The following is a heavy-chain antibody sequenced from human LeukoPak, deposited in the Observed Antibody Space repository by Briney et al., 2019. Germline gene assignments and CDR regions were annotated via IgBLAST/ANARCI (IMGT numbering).Heavy chain of an antibody. Sequence: SETLSLTCTVSGGSISSSSYYWGWIRQPPGKGLEWIGSIYYSGSTYYNPSLKSRVTISVDTSKNQFSLKLSSVTAADTAVYYCAREVTNYGSGKELSYMDVWGKGTTVTVSS. D-gene: IGHD3-10*01. CDR1: GGSISSSSYY. V-gene: IGHV4-39*07. J-gene: IGHJ6*03. CDR2: IYYSGST. CDR3: AREVTNYGSGKELSYMDV.